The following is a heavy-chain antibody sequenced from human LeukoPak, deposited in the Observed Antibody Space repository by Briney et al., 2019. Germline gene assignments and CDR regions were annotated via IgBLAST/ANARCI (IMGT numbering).Heavy chain of an antibody. CDR1: GFTLSNYS. CDR3: ARGVPKTSYYYMDV. Sequence: PGGSLRLSCAVSGFTLSNYSMNWVRQAPGKGLEWISYISGSGFTIHYVDSVKGRFTISRDNAKNSLYLQMNSLRAEDTAVYYCARGVPKTSYYYMDVWGKGTTVTVSS. J-gene: IGHJ6*03. V-gene: IGHV3-48*01. CDR2: ISGSGFTI. D-gene: IGHD4-11*01.